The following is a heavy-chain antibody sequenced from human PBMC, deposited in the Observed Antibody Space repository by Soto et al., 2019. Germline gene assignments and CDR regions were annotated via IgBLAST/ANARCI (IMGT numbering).Heavy chain of an antibody. CDR3: VKDITYYDFWSGYFSWYGMDV. J-gene: IGHJ6*02. CDR1: GFTFSSYA. V-gene: IGHV3-64D*06. D-gene: IGHD3-3*01. Sequence: ESLRLSCSASGFTFSSYAMHWVRQAPGKGLEYVSAISSNGGSTYYADSVKGRFTISRDNSKNTLYLQMSSLRAEDTAVYYCVKDITYYDFWSGYFSWYGMDVWGQGTTVTVSS. CDR2: ISSNGGST.